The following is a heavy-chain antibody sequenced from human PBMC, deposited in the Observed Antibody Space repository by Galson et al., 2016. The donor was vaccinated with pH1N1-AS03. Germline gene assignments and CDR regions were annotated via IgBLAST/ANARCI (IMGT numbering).Heavy chain of an antibody. CDR1: GRTFSSST. D-gene: IGHD4-11*01. CDR2: IIPMLGSA. V-gene: IGHV1-69*13. Sequence: SVKVSCKASGRTFSSSTVSWVRQAPRQGLEWMGGIIPMLGSANYAQKFHDRVTITADESTSTVFMELSSLKSEDTAVYYCARTSNADPADFYYYGMGIWGQGTTVAVSS. J-gene: IGHJ6*02. CDR3: ARTSNADPADFYYYGMGI.